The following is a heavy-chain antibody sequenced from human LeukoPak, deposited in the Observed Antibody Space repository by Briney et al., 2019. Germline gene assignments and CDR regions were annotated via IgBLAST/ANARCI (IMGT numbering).Heavy chain of an antibody. CDR1: GGTFSSYA. D-gene: IGHD2-2*01. V-gene: IGHV1-69*06. CDR3: ATKRGYCSSTSCYGDYYYYGMDV. CDR2: IIPIFGTA. Sequence: SVKVSCKASGGTFSSYAISWVRQAPGQGLEWMGGIIPIFGTANYPQKFQGRVTITADKSTSTAYMELSSLRSEDTAVYYCATKRGYCSSTSCYGDYYYYGMDVWGKGTTVTVSS. J-gene: IGHJ6*04.